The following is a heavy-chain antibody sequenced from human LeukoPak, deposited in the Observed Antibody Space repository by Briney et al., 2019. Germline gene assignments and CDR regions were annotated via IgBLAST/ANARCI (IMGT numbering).Heavy chain of an antibody. CDR2: IWYDGSNK. D-gene: IGHD6-19*01. Sequence: ARTLRLSCAASGFTISSYGMDWVRQAPGKGLEWLADIWYDGSNKYYEDSVKGRFTISRDNSKNTLYLQMNSLRAEDTAVYYCARDLGAVASDSFDIWGQGTMVTVSS. J-gene: IGHJ3*02. V-gene: IGHV3-33*01. CDR3: ARDLGAVASDSFDI. CDR1: GFTISSYG.